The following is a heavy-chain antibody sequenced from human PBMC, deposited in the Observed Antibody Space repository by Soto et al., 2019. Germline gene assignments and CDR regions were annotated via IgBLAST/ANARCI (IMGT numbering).Heavy chain of an antibody. J-gene: IGHJ5*02. CDR3: ARDWWGVDRPVDSNWFDP. V-gene: IGHV1-18*04. Sequence: QAQLVQSGAEVEKPGASVKVSCRASGYVFTSYVISWVRQAPGQGLEWMGWVSAYNGDTNYAQKFQGRVTMTTDTLTSTAYMELGSLRSDDKAVYYCARDWWGVDRPVDSNWFDPWGQGTLVTVSS. D-gene: IGHD5-12*01. CDR2: VSAYNGDT. CDR1: GYVFTSYV.